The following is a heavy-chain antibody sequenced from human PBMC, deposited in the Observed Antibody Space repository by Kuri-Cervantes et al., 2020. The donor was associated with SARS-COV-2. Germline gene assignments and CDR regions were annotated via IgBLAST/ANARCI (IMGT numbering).Heavy chain of an antibody. CDR1: GFTFSSYA. CDR2: ISYDGSNK. D-gene: IGHD5-18*01. CDR3: ASESGYSYGYDY. J-gene: IGHJ4*02. Sequence: GESLKTSCAASGFTFSSYAMHWVRQAPGKGLEWVTVISYDGSNKYYADSVKGRFTISRDKSKNTLYLQMNSLRAEDTAVYYCASESGYSYGYDYWGQGTLVTVSS. V-gene: IGHV3-30-3*01.